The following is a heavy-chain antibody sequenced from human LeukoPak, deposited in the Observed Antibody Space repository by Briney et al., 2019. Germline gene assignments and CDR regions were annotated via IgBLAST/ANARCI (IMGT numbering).Heavy chain of an antibody. D-gene: IGHD6-19*01. CDR1: GFTFDDYG. CDR3: ARDPSGWYFVDY. V-gene: IGHV3-20*04. Sequence: GGSLRLSCAASGFTFDDYGMSWVRQAPGKGLEWVSGINWNGGSTGYADSVKGRFTISRDNAKNSLYLQMNSLRAEDTAVYYCARDPSGWYFVDYWGQGTLVTASS. CDR2: INWNGGST. J-gene: IGHJ4*02.